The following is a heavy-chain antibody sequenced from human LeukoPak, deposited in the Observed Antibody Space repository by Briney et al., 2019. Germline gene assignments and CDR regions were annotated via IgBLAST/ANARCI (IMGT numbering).Heavy chain of an antibody. D-gene: IGHD2-2*01. CDR2: IDLSDSYT. CDR3: ARHVSQGYCSSTSCYLGTWFDP. V-gene: IGHV5-10-1*01. J-gene: IGHJ5*02. CDR1: GYSFTSSW. Sequence: GEPLKISCKGSGYSFTSSWSSWVRQMPGKGLGWIGGIDLSDSYTNYSPSLQGHVPISADKSISTAYLQWSSLKASDTAMYYCARHVSQGYCSSTSCYLGTWFDPWGQGTLVTVSS.